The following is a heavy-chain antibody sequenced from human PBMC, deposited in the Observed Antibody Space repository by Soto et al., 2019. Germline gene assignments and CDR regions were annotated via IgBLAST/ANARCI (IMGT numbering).Heavy chain of an antibody. Sequence: ASVKVSCKASGYTFTSYGISWVRQAPGQGLEWMGWISAYNGNTNYAQKLQGRVTMTTDTSTSTAYMELRSLRSDDTAVYDCARDRSGGTIFGGVITGKDYWGQGTLVTVSS. J-gene: IGHJ4*02. CDR2: ISAYNGNT. V-gene: IGHV1-18*01. D-gene: IGHD3-3*01. CDR1: GYTFTSYG. CDR3: ARDRSGGTIFGGVITGKDY.